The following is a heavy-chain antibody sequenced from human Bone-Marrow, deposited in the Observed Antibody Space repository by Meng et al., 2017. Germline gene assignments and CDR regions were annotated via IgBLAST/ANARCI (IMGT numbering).Heavy chain of an antibody. CDR3: ARDSPYDSSGHLDP. CDR1: CGSISSGDYY. D-gene: IGHD3-22*01. Sequence: QVQLQESGPGLVKPSQTLSLTCTVSCGSISSGDYYWSWIRQPPGKGLEWIGYIYYSGRTYYNASLKSRVTISVDTSKNQFSLNLSSVTAADTAVYYCARDSPYDSSGHLDPWGQGTLVTSPQ. V-gene: IGHV4-30-4*01. CDR2: IYYSGRT. J-gene: IGHJ5*02.